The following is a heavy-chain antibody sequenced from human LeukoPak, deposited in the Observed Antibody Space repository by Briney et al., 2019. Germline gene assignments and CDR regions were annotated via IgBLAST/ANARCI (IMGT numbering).Heavy chain of an antibody. CDR1: GGSISSYY. J-gene: IGHJ5*02. D-gene: IGHD2-15*01. V-gene: IGHV4-4*07. Sequence: SETLSLTCTVSGGSISSYYWSWIRQPAGKGLEWIGRIYTSGSTNYNPSLKSRVTMSVDTSKNQFSLKLSSVTSADTAVYYCARVGCSGGSCWFDPWGQGTLVTVSS. CDR2: IYTSGST. CDR3: ARVGCSGGSCWFDP.